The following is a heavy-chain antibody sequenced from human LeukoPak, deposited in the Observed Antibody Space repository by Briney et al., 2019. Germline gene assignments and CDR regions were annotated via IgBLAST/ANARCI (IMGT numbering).Heavy chain of an antibody. D-gene: IGHD6-19*01. CDR2: IKQDGSEK. CDR3: ARLYSSGWYSQNWFDP. V-gene: IGHV3-7*01. Sequence: PGGSLRLSCAASGFTFSSYWMSWVRQAPGKGLEWVANIKQDGSEKYYVDSVKGRFTISRDNAKNSLYLQMNSLRAEDTAVYYCARLYSSGWYSQNWFDPWGQGTLVTVSS. CDR1: GFTFSSYW. J-gene: IGHJ5*02.